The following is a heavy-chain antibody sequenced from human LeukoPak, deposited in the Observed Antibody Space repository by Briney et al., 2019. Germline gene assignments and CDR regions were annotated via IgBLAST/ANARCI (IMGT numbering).Heavy chain of an antibody. V-gene: IGHV5-51*01. CDR2: IYPGDSDT. CDR3: ARHMDVGRGVRGVPID. Sequence: GESLKISCKGSGYSFTSYWIGWVRQMPGKGLEWMGIIYPGDSDTRYSPSFQGQVTISADKSISTAYLQWSSLKASDTAMYYCARHMDVGRGVRGVPIDWGQEALVTVSS. J-gene: IGHJ4*02. D-gene: IGHD3-10*01. CDR1: GYSFTSYW.